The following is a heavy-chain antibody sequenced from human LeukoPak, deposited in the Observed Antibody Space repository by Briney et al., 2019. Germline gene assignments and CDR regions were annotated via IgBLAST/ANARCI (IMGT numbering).Heavy chain of an antibody. Sequence: GGSLRLSCAASGFTFSSYAMSWVRQAPGKGLEWVSDISGSGGSTYYADSVKGRFTISRDNSKNTLYLQMNSLRAEDTAVYYCAKVGWKPYYYYYGMDVWGQGTTVTVSS. J-gene: IGHJ6*02. V-gene: IGHV3-23*01. CDR2: ISGSGGST. D-gene: IGHD1-1*01. CDR3: AKVGWKPYYYYYGMDV. CDR1: GFTFSSYA.